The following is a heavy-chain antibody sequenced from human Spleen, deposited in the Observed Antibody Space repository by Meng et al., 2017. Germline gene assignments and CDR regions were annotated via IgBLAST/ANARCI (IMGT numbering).Heavy chain of an antibody. CDR1: GVSISSSSYY. CDR2: MSYFGGTT. J-gene: IGHJ4*02. CDR3: ARRNYPYYFDY. V-gene: IGHV4-39*01. Sequence: QVQLQESGPGLVKPSEPLSLTCIVSGVSISSSSYYWGWIRQPPGKGLEWIGTMSYFGGTTNYNPSLKSRIITSGDTSKNQFSLELSSVTAADTAVYYCARRNYPYYFDYWGQGILVTVSS. D-gene: IGHD5-24*01.